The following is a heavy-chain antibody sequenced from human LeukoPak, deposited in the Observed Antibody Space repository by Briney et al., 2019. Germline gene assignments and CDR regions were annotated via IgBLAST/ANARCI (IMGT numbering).Heavy chain of an antibody. Sequence: GGSLRLSGAVSGFTFSGLWMSWSRQAPGKALEWVASINSDGSEGYYADVVKGRFTISRDNAKNSLYLQMKSLRAEDTAVYYCASDRDTAMDLWGQGTLVTVSS. D-gene: IGHD5-18*01. CDR2: INSDGSEG. J-gene: IGHJ5*02. CDR1: GFTFSGLW. CDR3: ASDRDTAMDL. V-gene: IGHV3-7*01.